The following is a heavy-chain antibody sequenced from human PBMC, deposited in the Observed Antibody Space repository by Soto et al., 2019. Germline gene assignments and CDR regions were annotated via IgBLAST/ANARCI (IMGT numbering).Heavy chain of an antibody. D-gene: IGHD6-6*01. CDR3: ASRRVEQLVDYYYYGMDV. CDR2: INPNSGGT. Sequence: GASVKVSCKASGYTFTGYYMHWVRQAPGQGLEWMGWINPNSGGTNYAQKFQGRVTMTRDTSISTAYMELSRLRSDDTAVYYCASRRVEQLVDYYYYGMDVWGQGPTVPVSS. CDR1: GYTFTGYY. V-gene: IGHV1-2*02. J-gene: IGHJ6*02.